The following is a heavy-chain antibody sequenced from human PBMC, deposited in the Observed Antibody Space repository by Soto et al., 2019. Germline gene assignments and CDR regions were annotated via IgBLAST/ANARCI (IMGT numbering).Heavy chain of an antibody. CDR3: AKDTYYHDTTGYYVFDY. V-gene: IGHV3-30*18. D-gene: IGHD3-22*01. CDR2: ISYDGNNE. J-gene: IGHJ4*02. CDR1: GFIFSAYG. Sequence: QVQLVESGGGVVQPGRSLRLSCGASGFIFSAYGIHWVRQAPGKGLEWVAVISYDGNNEHYADSVKGRFTISRDNSKNTLFLQMSSLGAEDTAVYYCAKDTYYHDTTGYYVFDYWGQGTLVTVSS.